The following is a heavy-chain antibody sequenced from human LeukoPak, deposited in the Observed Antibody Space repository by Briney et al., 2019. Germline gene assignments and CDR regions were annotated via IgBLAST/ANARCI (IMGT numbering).Heavy chain of an antibody. Sequence: ASVTVSCKASGYTFTSYGISWVRQAPGQGLEWMGWNSGYKGNTKYAQTFQGRVTMTTDTSTSTAYMELRSLRSDDTAVYYCARDHGGKVDRYFDVWGRGTLVTVSS. CDR1: GYTFTSYG. V-gene: IGHV1-18*01. CDR3: ARDHGGKVDRYFDV. D-gene: IGHD4-23*01. J-gene: IGHJ2*01. CDR2: NSGYKGNT.